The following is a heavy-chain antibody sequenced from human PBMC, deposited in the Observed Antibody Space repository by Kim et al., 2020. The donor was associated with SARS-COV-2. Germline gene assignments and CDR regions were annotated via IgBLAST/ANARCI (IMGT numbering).Heavy chain of an antibody. CDR3: GTEDSNSSPDY. D-gene: IGHD6-6*01. J-gene: IGHJ4*02. CDR2: K. Sequence: KSYADSVKVRFTISRDNSKDTLDLQMNSLRPEDTAVYYCGTEDSNSSPDYWGQGTLVTVSS. V-gene: IGHV3-30*02.